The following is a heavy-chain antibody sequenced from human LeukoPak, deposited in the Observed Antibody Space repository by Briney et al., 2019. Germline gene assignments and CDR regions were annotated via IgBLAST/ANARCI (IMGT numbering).Heavy chain of an antibody. D-gene: IGHD3-10*01. V-gene: IGHV1-69*01. Sequence: GASVKVSCKASGGTFSSYAISWVRQAPGQGLEWMGGIIPIFGTANYAQKFQGRVTITADESTSTAYMELSSLRSEDTAVYYCARDPWFGELLSYYGMDVWGQGTTVTVSS. J-gene: IGHJ6*02. CDR3: ARDPWFGELLSYYGMDV. CDR1: GGTFSSYA. CDR2: IIPIFGTA.